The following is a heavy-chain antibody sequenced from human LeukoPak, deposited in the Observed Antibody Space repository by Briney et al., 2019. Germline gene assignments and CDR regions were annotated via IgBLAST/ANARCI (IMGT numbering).Heavy chain of an antibody. CDR1: GGSFSGYY. CDR2: INHSGST. CDR3: ARGRDGYNYLHYYYYMDV. Sequence: SETLSLTCAVYGGSFSGYYWSWIRQPPGKGLEWIGEINHSGSTNYNPSLKSRVTISVDTSKNQFSLKLSSVTAADTAVYYCARGRDGYNYLHYYYYMDVWGKGTTVTISS. V-gene: IGHV4-34*01. D-gene: IGHD5-24*01. J-gene: IGHJ6*03.